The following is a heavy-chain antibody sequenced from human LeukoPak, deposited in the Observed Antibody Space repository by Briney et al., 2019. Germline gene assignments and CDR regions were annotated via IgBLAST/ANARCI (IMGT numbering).Heavy chain of an antibody. D-gene: IGHD3-10*01. CDR2: SSGSGGST. CDR3: AGQGMVRGVKGTFDY. Sequence: GGSLRLSCAASGFTFSSYAMSWVRQAPGKGLEWVSASSGSGGSTYYADSVKGRFTISRDNSKNTLYLQMNSLRAEDTAVYYCAGQGMVRGVKGTFDYWGQGTLVTVSS. V-gene: IGHV3-23*01. CDR1: GFTFSSYA. J-gene: IGHJ4*02.